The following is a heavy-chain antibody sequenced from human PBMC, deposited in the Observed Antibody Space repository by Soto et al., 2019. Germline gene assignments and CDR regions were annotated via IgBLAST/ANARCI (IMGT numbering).Heavy chain of an antibody. J-gene: IGHJ4*02. CDR2: IHDSGST. CDR3: TSGRDASKTGY. CDR1: GASISSGGHN. V-gene: IGHV4-31*03. D-gene: IGHD7-27*01. Sequence: QVQLQESGPGLVEPSQTLSLTCTVSGASISSGGHNWSWIRQHPGKGLEWIGFIHDSGSTSYNPSLGSRVDISVDTSRNQFSLRLSSVTAADTAVYYCTSGRDASKTGYWGQGTLVTVSS.